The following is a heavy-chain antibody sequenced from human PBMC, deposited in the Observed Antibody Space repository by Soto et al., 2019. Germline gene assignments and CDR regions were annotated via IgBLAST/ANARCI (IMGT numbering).Heavy chain of an antibody. CDR3: ARGRWFGTPDY. CDR1: GGSVSSSSYS. J-gene: IGHJ4*02. V-gene: IGHV4-39*01. D-gene: IGHD3-10*01. Sequence: PSETLSLTCTVSGGSVSSSSYSWGWIRQSPRKGLEWIGTIYSSENTYYNPSLLSRVTISVDTSKNQFSLRLSSVTAADTAVYNCARGRWFGTPDYWGQGTLVTVSS. CDR2: IYSSENT.